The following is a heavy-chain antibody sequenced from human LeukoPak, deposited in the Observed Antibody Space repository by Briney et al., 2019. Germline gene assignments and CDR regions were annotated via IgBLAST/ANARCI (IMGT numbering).Heavy chain of an antibody. J-gene: IGHJ4*02. CDR3: ARGGIQVSGIDEFDY. D-gene: IGHD6-19*01. Sequence: GGSLRLSCAASGFTFIDFDMHWVRQVIGKGLEWVSAIGIRGDTHYSGSVKGRFTISRENAESSLYLQMNSLRAEDTAVYYCARGGIQVSGIDEFDYWGQGTLVTVSS. CDR2: IGIRGDT. CDR1: GFTFIDFD. V-gene: IGHV3-13*01.